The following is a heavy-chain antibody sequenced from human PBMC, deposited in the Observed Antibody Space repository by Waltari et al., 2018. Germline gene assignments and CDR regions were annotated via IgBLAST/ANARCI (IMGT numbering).Heavy chain of an antibody. Sequence: QVQLQESAPGLVMPSGTLSLTCTVAVDSIRNNFFWSWVRQSPGKGLEWIGQVHQSGRSNYNPSLESRVTVSMDTSKNQFSLRVTSVTAADTAIYYCASDRGRGLYLDSWGQGTLVTVSP. CDR2: VHQSGRS. J-gene: IGHJ4*02. CDR1: VDSIRNNFF. CDR3: ASDRGRGLYLDS. V-gene: IGHV4-4*02. D-gene: IGHD2-15*01.